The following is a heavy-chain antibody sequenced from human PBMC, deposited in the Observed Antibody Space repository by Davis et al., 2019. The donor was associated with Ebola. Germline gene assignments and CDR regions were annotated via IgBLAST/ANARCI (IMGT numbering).Heavy chain of an antibody. Sequence: ASVKVSCKASGYTFTSYAMHWVRQAPGQRLEWMGWINAGNGNTKYSQKFQGRVTITRDTSASTAYMELRSLRSDDTAVYYCARDWFTSYGYDVRNWFDPWGQGTLVTVSS. D-gene: IGHD5-18*01. CDR1: GYTFTSYA. CDR3: ARDWFTSYGYDVRNWFDP. J-gene: IGHJ5*02. V-gene: IGHV1-3*01. CDR2: INAGNGNT.